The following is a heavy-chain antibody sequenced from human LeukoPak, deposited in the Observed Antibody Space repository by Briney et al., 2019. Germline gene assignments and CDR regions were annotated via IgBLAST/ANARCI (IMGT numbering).Heavy chain of an antibody. CDR1: GFTFSDYY. CDR3: ATGSLGELSLYLNAFDI. J-gene: IGHJ3*02. D-gene: IGHD3-16*02. Sequence: GGSLRLSCAASGFTFSDYYMSWIRQAPGKGLEWVSYISSSGSTIYYADSVKGRFTISRDNAKNSLYLQMNSLRAEDTAVYYCATGSLGELSLYLNAFDIWGQGTTVTVSS. V-gene: IGHV3-11*04. CDR2: ISSSGSTI.